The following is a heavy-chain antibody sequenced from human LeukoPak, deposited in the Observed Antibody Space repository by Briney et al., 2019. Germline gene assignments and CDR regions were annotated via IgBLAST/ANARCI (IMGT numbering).Heavy chain of an antibody. J-gene: IGHJ4*02. V-gene: IGHV4-59*01. D-gene: IGHD1-14*01. CDR3: ARHPPATGRFDY. Sequence: SETLSLTCTVSGGSIINYYWSWIRQPPEKGLEWIGYVYYNGSTNYNPSLKSRVTMSVDTSKNQLSLKLSSVTAADTAVYYCARHPPATGRFDYWGQGTLGTVSS. CDR2: VYYNGST. CDR1: GGSIINYY.